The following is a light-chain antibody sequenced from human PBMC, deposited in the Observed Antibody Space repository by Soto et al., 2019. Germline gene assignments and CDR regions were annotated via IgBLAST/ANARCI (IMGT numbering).Light chain of an antibody. J-gene: IGKJ2*01. CDR3: QQYHNWPPYT. V-gene: IGKV3-15*01. Sequence: EILMTQSPATLSVSPGERATLSCRASQSVTNNLAWYQQKRGQAPRLLIYDASTRATGIPARFSGSGSGTEFTLTISSLQSEDFAVYYCQQYHNWPPYTFGQGTKLEIK. CDR1: QSVTNN. CDR2: DAS.